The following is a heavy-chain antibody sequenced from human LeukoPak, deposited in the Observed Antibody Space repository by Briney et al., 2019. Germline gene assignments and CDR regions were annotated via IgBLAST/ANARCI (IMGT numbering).Heavy chain of an antibody. CDR2: IWYDGSNK. J-gene: IGHJ4*02. Sequence: GRSLRLSCAASGFTFSSYGMHWGRQCPGKGLEWVAVIWYDGSNKHYADSVKGRFTISRDNSKNTLYLQINSLRAEDTAVYYCAREGISGYDWNYWGQGTLVTASS. CDR1: GFTFSSYG. D-gene: IGHD5-12*01. V-gene: IGHV3-33*01. CDR3: AREGISGYDWNY.